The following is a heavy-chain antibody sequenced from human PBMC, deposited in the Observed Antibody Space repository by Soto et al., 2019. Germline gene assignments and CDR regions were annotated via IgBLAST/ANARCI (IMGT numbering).Heavy chain of an antibody. J-gene: IGHJ4*02. V-gene: IGHV4-31*01. Sequence: QVQLQESGPGLVKPSQTLSLTCTVSGGSISSSDYYWNWIRQHPGKGLEWIGHSCYSGSTYYNPSLKSLVTMSVDTSTNQFSLKLSSVTAADTAVYYCARDRGLGWPIGYWGQGTLVTVSS. CDR3: ARDRGLGWPIGY. CDR1: GGSISSSDYY. D-gene: IGHD2-15*01. CDR2: SCYSGST.